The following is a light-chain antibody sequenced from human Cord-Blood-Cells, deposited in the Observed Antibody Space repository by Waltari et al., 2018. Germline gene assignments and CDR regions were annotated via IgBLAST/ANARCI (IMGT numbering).Light chain of an antibody. V-gene: IGKV1-39*01. CDR2: AAS. Sequence: DIQMTQSPSSLSASVGDRVTITCRASQSISSYLNWYQQKPGKAPKLLIYAASSLQSGVPSRFSGSGSGTEFTLTISSLQPEDFATHDCQQSYSTPWTFGQGTKVEIK. CDR3: QQSYSTPWT. CDR1: QSISSY. J-gene: IGKJ1*01.